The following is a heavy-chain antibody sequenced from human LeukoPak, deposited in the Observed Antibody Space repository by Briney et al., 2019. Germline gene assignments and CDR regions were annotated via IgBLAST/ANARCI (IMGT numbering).Heavy chain of an antibody. D-gene: IGHD1-20*01. CDR3: ARDLVYKWYYFDY. Sequence: PGGSLRLSCAASGFTVSSNYMSWVRQAPGKGLEWVSVIYSGGSTYYADSVKGRFTISRDNSKNTLYLQMNGLRAEDTAVYYCARDLVYKWYYFDYWGQGTLVTVSS. V-gene: IGHV3-66*01. CDR2: IYSGGST. CDR1: GFTVSSNY. J-gene: IGHJ4*02.